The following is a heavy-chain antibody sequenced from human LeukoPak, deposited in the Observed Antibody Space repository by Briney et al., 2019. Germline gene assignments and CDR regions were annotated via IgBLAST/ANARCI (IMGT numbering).Heavy chain of an antibody. Sequence: GSSVKVSCKASGGTFSSYAISWVRQAPGQGPEWMGGIIPIFGTANYAQKFQGRVTITTDESTSTAYMELSSLRSEDTAVYYCAREDTSGSGSTFDYWGQGTLVTVSS. J-gene: IGHJ4*02. CDR3: AREDTSGSGSTFDY. CDR2: IIPIFGTA. V-gene: IGHV1-69*05. CDR1: GGTFSSYA. D-gene: IGHD3-10*01.